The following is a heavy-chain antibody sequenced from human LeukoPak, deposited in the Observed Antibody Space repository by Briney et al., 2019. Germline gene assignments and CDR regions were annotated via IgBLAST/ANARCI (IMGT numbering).Heavy chain of an antibody. CDR3: VRGGFNGN. CDR2: IETDGTGA. V-gene: IGHV3-74*03. CDR1: GFTFSSDR. D-gene: IGHD2-8*01. J-gene: IGHJ4*02. Sequence: PGGSLGLSCIASGFTFSSDRMHWVRQVPGKGLVWVSRIETDGTGAVYADAVEGRFTISRDNAKNMLYLQMNSLRAEDTAVYYCVRGGFNGNWGQGTLVTVSS.